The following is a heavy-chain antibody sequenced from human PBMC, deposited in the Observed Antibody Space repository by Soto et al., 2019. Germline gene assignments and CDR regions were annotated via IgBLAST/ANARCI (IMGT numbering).Heavy chain of an antibody. D-gene: IGHD3-10*01. Sequence: QVQLVQSGPEVKRPGASVKVSCKSSGYTFTTYAIHWVRQAPGQRLQWMGWINAGSGNTKYSQDFQGRVTFTRDTSATTSYMELSSLTSEDTAVYFCARVPPWGNSGSYYIQHYDSWGHGTPVTVSS. V-gene: IGHV1-3*01. CDR3: ARVPPWGNSGSYYIQHYDS. CDR1: GYTFTTYA. J-gene: IGHJ5*01. CDR2: INAGSGNT.